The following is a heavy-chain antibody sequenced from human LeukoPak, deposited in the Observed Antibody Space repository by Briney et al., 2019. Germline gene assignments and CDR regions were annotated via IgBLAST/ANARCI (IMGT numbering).Heavy chain of an antibody. J-gene: IGHJ4*02. CDR2: INHSGST. CDR1: GGSISSSSYY. CDR3: ARRRYDASGYYPSRGRYFDY. D-gene: IGHD3-22*01. Sequence: PSETLSLTCTVSGGSISSSSYYWSWVRQPPEKGLEWIGEINHSGSTNYNPSLKSRVTISVDTSKNQFSLELTSVTAADTAVYYCARRRYDASGYYPSRGRYFDYWGQGTLVTVSS. V-gene: IGHV4-39*07.